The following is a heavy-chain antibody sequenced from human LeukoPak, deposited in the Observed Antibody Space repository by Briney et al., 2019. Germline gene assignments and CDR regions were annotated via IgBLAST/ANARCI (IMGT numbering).Heavy chain of an antibody. CDR2: IYYSGSP. Sequence: SQTLSLTCTVSGGSISSGSYYWSWIRQPPGKGLEWIGYIYYSGSPYYNPSLRSRVTISVDTSKNQFSLKLSSVTAADTAVYYCARSSEGRYYYDSSGFSYYYYYMDVWGKGTTVTISS. V-gene: IGHV4-61*01. CDR3: ARSSEGRYYYDSSGFSYYYYYMDV. J-gene: IGHJ6*03. D-gene: IGHD3-22*01. CDR1: GGSISSGSYY.